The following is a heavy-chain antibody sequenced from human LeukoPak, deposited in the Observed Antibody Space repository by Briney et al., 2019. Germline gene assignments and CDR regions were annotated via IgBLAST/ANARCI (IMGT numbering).Heavy chain of an antibody. D-gene: IGHD6-13*01. CDR1: GXSISSYY. V-gene: IGHV4-59*01. CDR2: IYYSGST. J-gene: IGHJ4*02. Sequence: SETLSLTCTVSGXSISSYYWSWIRQPPGKGLEWIGYIYYSGSTNYNPSLKSRVTISVDTSKNQFSLKLSSVTAADTAVYYCARGIAAFPLDYWGQGTLVTVSS. CDR3: ARGIAAFPLDY.